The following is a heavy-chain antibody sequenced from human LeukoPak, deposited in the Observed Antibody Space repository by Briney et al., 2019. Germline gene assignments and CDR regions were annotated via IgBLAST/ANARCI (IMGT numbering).Heavy chain of an antibody. V-gene: IGHV5-51*01. Sequence: GESLKISCKGSGYSFTHYWIGWVRQVPGKGLEWMGIIYPGDSDTRYSPSLQGQITISADKSISTAYLQWSSLGASDTAMYYCARLPTLGYFDWFLDYWGQGTLVTVSS. CDR2: IYPGDSDT. D-gene: IGHD3-9*01. CDR3: ARLPTLGYFDWFLDY. J-gene: IGHJ4*02. CDR1: GYSFTHYW.